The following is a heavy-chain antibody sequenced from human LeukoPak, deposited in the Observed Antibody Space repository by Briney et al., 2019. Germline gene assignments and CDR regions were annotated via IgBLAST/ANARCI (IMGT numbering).Heavy chain of an antibody. V-gene: IGHV3-30-3*01. CDR2: ISYDGSNK. CDR3: ARGPEDSSSWYYYYYYMDV. Sequence: GGSLRLSCAASGLTFSSYAMHWVRQAPGKGLEWVAVISYDGSNKYYADSVKGRFTISRDNSKNTLYLQMNSLRAEDTAVYYCARGPEDSSSWYYYYYYMDVWGKGTTVTVSS. CDR1: GLTFSSYA. D-gene: IGHD6-13*01. J-gene: IGHJ6*03.